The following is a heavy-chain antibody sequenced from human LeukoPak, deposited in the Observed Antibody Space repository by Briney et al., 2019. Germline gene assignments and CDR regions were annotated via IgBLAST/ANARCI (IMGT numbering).Heavy chain of an antibody. V-gene: IGHV3-30-3*01. CDR3: ARERIDYGDYGYFDY. CDR1: GFTFSSYA. Sequence: GGSLRLSCAASGFTFSSYAMHWVRQAPGKWLESVAVISYDGSNNYYADSVKGRFTISRDNSKNTLYLQMNSLRAEDTAVYYCARERIDYGDYGYFDYWGQGTLVTVSS. J-gene: IGHJ4*02. CDR2: ISYDGSNN. D-gene: IGHD4-17*01.